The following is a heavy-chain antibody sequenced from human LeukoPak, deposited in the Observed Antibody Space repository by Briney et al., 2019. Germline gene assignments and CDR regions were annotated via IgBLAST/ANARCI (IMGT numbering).Heavy chain of an antibody. CDR3: AKGNLGGYGGNSEWFDP. D-gene: IGHD4-23*01. V-gene: IGHV3-30*18. CDR2: ISYDGSNK. CDR1: GFTFSSYG. Sequence: GGSLRLSCAASGFTFSSYGMHWVRQAPGKGLEWVAVISYDGSNKYYADSVKGRFTISRDNSKNTLYLQMNSLRAEDTAVYYCAKGNLGGYGGNSEWFDPWGQGTLVTVSS. J-gene: IGHJ5*02.